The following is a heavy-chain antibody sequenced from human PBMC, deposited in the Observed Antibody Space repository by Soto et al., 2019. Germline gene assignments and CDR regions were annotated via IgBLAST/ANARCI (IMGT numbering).Heavy chain of an antibody. Sequence: SLTCAVSGYSISSGYYWGRIRQPPGKGLEWIGSIYHSGSTYYNPSLKSRVTISVDTSKNQFSLKLSSVTAADTAVYYCARDPPSRITPGFFDYWGQGTLVTVSS. CDR3: ARDPPSRITPGFFDY. CDR2: IYHSGST. D-gene: IGHD5-12*01. J-gene: IGHJ4*02. V-gene: IGHV4-38-2*02. CDR1: GYSISSGYY.